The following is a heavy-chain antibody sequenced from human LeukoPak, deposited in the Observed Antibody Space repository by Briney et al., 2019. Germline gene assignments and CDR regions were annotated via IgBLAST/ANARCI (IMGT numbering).Heavy chain of an antibody. CDR1: GGSISSYY. CDR2: IYYSGST. V-gene: IGHV4-59*01. D-gene: IGHD6-13*01. J-gene: IGHJ4*02. CDR3: AGEPSIAAAGTGAFDY. Sequence: SETLSLTCTVSGGSISSYYWSWIRQPPGKGLEWIGYIYYSGSTNYNPSLKSRVTISVDTSKNQFSLKLSSVTAADTAVYYCAGEPSIAAAGTGAFDYWGQGTLVTVSS.